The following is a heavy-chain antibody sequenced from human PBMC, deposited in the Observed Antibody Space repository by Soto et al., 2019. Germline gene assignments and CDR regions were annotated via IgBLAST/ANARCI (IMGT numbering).Heavy chain of an antibody. CDR1: GGSISSGGYY. D-gene: IGHD3-10*01. Sequence: QVQLQESGPGLVKPSQTLSLTCTVSGGSISSGGYYWSWIRQHPGKGLEWIGYIYYSGSTYYNPSLKIRATISGDTSKNQLSLKLSSVTAAATAVYYWARDALPGSGSYFRFDPWGQGTLVTVSS. J-gene: IGHJ5*02. V-gene: IGHV4-31*03. CDR2: IYYSGST. CDR3: ARDALPGSGSYFRFDP.